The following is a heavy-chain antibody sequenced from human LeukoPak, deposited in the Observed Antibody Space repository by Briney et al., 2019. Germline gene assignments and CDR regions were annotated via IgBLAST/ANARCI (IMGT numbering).Heavy chain of an antibody. Sequence: ASVKVSCKASGYTFTSYDINWVRQATGQGLEWMGWMNPNSGNTGYAQKFQGRVTITRNTSISTAYMELSSLRSEDTAVYYCAIIDTWACSSTSCYTDGYWGQGTLVTVSS. D-gene: IGHD2-2*02. CDR3: AIIDTWACSSTSCYTDGY. CDR1: GYTFTSYD. J-gene: IGHJ4*02. V-gene: IGHV1-8*03. CDR2: MNPNSGNT.